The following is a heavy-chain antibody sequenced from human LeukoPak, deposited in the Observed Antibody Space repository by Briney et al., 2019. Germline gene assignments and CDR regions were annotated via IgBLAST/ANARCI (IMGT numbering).Heavy chain of an antibody. D-gene: IGHD2-15*01. J-gene: IGHJ4*02. V-gene: IGHV1-58*01. CDR1: GFTFTSSA. Sequence: SVKVSCKASGFTFTSSAVQWVRQARGQRLEWIGWIVVSSGNTNYAQKFQERVTITRDMSTSTAYMELSSLRSEDTAVYYCAAFLVVAATLFDYWGQGTLVTVSS. CDR2: IVVSSGNT. CDR3: AAFLVVAATLFDY.